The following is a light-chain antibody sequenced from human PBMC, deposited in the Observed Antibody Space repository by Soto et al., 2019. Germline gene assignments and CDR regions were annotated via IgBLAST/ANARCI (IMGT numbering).Light chain of an antibody. CDR3: QQYNSSLWT. CDR2: GAS. CDR1: QSVSSN. V-gene: IGKV3-20*01. Sequence: VLTQSPATLSVSPGERATLSCRASQSVSSNLAWYQQKPGQAPRLLIYGASSRATGIPDRFSGSGSGTDFTLTISRLEPEDFAVYYCQQYNSSLWTFGQGTKVDIK. J-gene: IGKJ1*01.